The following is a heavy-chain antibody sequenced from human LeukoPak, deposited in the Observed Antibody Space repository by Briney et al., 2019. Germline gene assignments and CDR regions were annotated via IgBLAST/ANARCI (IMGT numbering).Heavy chain of an antibody. Sequence: ASVKVSCKASGGTFSSYAIIWVRQAPGQGLEWMGGIIPIFGTANYAQKFQGRVTITTDESTSTAYIELSSLRSEDTAVYYCAIPYNWNDGGYWFDPWGQGTLVTVSS. D-gene: IGHD1-1*01. CDR2: IIPIFGTA. V-gene: IGHV1-69*05. CDR1: GGTFSSYA. CDR3: AIPYNWNDGGYWFDP. J-gene: IGHJ5*02.